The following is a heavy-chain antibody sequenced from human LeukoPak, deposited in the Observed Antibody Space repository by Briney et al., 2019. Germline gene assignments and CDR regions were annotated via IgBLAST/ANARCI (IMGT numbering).Heavy chain of an antibody. CDR1: GDSVSRSDSY. D-gene: IGHD3-22*01. CDR2: IYYSGRT. J-gene: IGHJ1*01. Sequence: NSSETLSLICSVSGDSVSRSDSYWDWIRQPPGKGLEWIGTIYYSGRTYYSPSLKSRVTMSVDPSNNQFSLNLRSVTAADTAVYYCARRRYYDGSGYLEWGQGTLLSVSS. CDR3: ARRRYYDGSGYLE. V-gene: IGHV4-39*01.